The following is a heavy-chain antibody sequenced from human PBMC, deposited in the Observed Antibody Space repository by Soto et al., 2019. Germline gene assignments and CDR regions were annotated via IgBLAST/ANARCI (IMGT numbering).Heavy chain of an antibody. D-gene: IGHD6-19*01. V-gene: IGHV3-30*03. CDR2: ISYDGSNK. CDR3: ATPQGGWYPPFDY. J-gene: IGHJ4*02. CDR1: GFTFSSYG. Sequence: QVQLVESGGDVVQPGRSLRLSCAASGFTFSSYGMHWVRQAPGKGLEWVAVISYDGSNKYYADSVKGRFTISRDNSKNTLYLQMNSLRAEDTAVYYCATPQGGWYPPFDYWGQGTLVTVSS.